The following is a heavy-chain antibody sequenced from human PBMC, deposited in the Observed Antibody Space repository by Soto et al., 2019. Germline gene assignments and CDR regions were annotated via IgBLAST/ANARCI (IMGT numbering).Heavy chain of an antibody. CDR1: GFTFGSFA. CDR3: ARQAGYTSDPVDF. Sequence: GGSLRLSXAASGFTFGSFAMSWVRQAPGKGLEWVSTISGGGYSTYSPDSVKGRFTISRDNTANTLYLQMNSLRAEDTAVYFCARQAGYTSDPVDFWGQGTLVTVSS. J-gene: IGHJ4*02. D-gene: IGHD5-18*01. CDR2: ISGGGYST. V-gene: IGHV3-23*01.